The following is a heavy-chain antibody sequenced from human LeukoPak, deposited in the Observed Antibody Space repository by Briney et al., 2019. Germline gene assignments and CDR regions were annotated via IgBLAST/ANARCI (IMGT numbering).Heavy chain of an antibody. Sequence: SETLSLTCSVSGDSISRESWSWIRQAPGKGLECIGYSYDSWRMNYNPSLQSRVTISLDASKNRLSLQLNSVTAADTAVYYCARRIQLWSYWHFDLWGRGTLVTVTS. J-gene: IGHJ2*01. CDR1: GDSISRES. CDR2: SYDSWRM. D-gene: IGHD1-1*01. CDR3: ARRIQLWSYWHFDL. V-gene: IGHV4-4*08.